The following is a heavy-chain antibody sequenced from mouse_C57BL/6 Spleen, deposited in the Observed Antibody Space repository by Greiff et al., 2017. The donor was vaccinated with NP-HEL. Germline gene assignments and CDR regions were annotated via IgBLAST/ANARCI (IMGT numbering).Heavy chain of an antibody. Sequence: EVQLQQSGPGLVKPSQSLSLTCSVTGYSITSGYYWNWIRQFPGNKLEWMGYISYDGSNNYNPSLKNRISITRDTSKNQFFLKLNSVTTEDTATYYCAREGVHWYFDVWGTGTTVTVSS. CDR3: AREGVHWYFDV. CDR2: ISYDGSN. V-gene: IGHV3-6*01. CDR1: GYSITSGYY. J-gene: IGHJ1*03.